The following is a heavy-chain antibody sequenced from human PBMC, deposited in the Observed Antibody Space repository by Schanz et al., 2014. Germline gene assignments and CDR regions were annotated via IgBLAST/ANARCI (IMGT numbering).Heavy chain of an antibody. CDR1: GFTFSSHW. CDR2: INSVGSNT. CDR3: ARSRSGFYFDY. D-gene: IGHD1-26*01. J-gene: IGHJ4*02. V-gene: IGHV3-74*02. Sequence: EVQLVESGGGWVQPGGSLRLSCAASGFTFSSHWMHWVRQDPGKGLVWVARINSVGSNTDYADSVTGRFTISRDNAKNTLYLQMNTLRAEDTAVYYCARSRSGFYFDYWGQGTLVTVSS.